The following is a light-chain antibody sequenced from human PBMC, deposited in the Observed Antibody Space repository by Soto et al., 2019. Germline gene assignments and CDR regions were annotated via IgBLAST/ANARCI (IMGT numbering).Light chain of an antibody. CDR2: KAS. CDR1: QTISSW. Sequence: IQMVQSAAPRSGSVRDIVAFTYRASQTISSWLAWYQQKPGKAPKLLIYKASTLKSGVPSRFSGSGSGTEFTLTISSLQPDDFATYYCQHYNSYSEAFGQGTKV. V-gene: IGKV1-5*03. CDR3: QHYNSYSEA. J-gene: IGKJ1*01.